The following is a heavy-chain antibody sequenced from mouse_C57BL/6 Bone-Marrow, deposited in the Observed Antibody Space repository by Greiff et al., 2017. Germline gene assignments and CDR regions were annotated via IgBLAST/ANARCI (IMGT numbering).Heavy chain of an antibody. V-gene: IGHV3-6*01. J-gene: IGHJ4*01. CDR2: ISYDGSN. CDR3: AKSLYDYDDAMDY. D-gene: IGHD2-4*01. Sequence: EVQRVESGPGLVKPSQSLSLTCSVTGYSITSGYYWNWIRQFPGNKLEWMGYISYDGSNNYNPSLKNRISITRDTSKNLFFLKLNSVTTEDTATYYCAKSLYDYDDAMDYWGQGTSVTVSS. CDR1: GYSITSGYY.